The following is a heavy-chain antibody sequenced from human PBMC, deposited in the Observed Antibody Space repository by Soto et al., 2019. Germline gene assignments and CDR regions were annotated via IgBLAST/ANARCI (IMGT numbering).Heavy chain of an antibody. J-gene: IGHJ4*02. CDR2: ISGYNGNT. V-gene: IGHV1-18*01. Sequence: ASVKVSCKASGYTFTCDGISWMRHAPGQGLEWMGWISGYNGNTNYAQKLQGRVTMTTDTSTSTAYMELRSLRSDDTAVYYCAREREGLYYGSGLPPGYRGQGTLVTVSS. D-gene: IGHD3-10*01. CDR1: GYTFTCDG. CDR3: AREREGLYYGSGLPPGY.